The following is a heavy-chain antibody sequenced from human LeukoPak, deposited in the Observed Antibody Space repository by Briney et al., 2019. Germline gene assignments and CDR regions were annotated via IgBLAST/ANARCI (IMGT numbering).Heavy chain of an antibody. CDR1: GFTFSSYW. CDR3: ARGTDYGDYVFVD. V-gene: IGHV3-7*01. J-gene: IGHJ4*02. CDR2: INQDGTEK. Sequence: PGGSLRLSCAASGFTFSSYWMNWVRQAPGKGLEWVANINQDGTEKYYVDSVKGRFTISRDNAKNSLYLQMISLRAEDTAVYYCARGTDYGDYVFVDWGQGTLVTVSS. D-gene: IGHD4-17*01.